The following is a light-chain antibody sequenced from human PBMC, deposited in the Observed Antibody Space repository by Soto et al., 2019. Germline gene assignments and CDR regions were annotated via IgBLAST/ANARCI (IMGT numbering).Light chain of an antibody. CDR1: QSISSY. CDR2: AAS. V-gene: IGKV1-39*01. Sequence: DIQMTQSPSSLSASVGDRVTITCRASQSISSYLNWYQQKPGKAPKLLIYAASSLQSGVPSRFSGSGSGTDFTLTISSLQPEDFATYYCQQSYSTPSCTCGQGTKLEIK. CDR3: QQSYSTPSCT. J-gene: IGKJ2*02.